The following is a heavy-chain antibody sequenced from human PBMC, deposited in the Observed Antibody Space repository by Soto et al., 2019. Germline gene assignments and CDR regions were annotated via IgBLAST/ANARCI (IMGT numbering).Heavy chain of an antibody. V-gene: IGHV3-23*01. D-gene: IGHD2-2*02. CDR2: ISGSGLNT. CDR3: EKGSKSMPGAIAYYYYMDV. Sequence: EVQLLESGGGLVQPGGSLRLSCAASGFTLSSYAMSWVRQAPGKGLEWVSGISGSGLNTYYADSVRGRFTVSRDQSENTPYLQMTSLRAEDTAMYYCEKGSKSMPGAIAYYYYMDVWGKGSTVTVSS. J-gene: IGHJ6*03. CDR1: GFTLSSYA.